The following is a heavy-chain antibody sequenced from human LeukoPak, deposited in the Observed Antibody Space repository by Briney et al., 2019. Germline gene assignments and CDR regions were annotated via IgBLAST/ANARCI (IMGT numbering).Heavy chain of an antibody. Sequence: GGSLRLSCAASGFTFSSFAMSWVRQAPGKGLEWVSLVSGGGESTYYAASVKGRFTVSRDSSKNTLYLQMNSLRAEDTAIYYCAKGVGYCGRTNCLNYLQYWGQGSLVTVSS. CDR1: GFTFSSFA. CDR2: VSGGGEST. V-gene: IGHV3-23*01. D-gene: IGHD2-2*01. CDR3: AKGVGYCGRTNCLNYLQY. J-gene: IGHJ4*02.